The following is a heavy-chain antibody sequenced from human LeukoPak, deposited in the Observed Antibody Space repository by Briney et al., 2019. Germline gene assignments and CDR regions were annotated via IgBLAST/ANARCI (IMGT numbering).Heavy chain of an antibody. CDR1: AFTFSSYS. CDR3: ARDILSDSYYGMDV. D-gene: IGHD3-9*01. CDR2: ISSSSSYI. J-gene: IGHJ6*02. V-gene: IGHV3-21*01. Sequence: GGSLRLSCAASAFTFSSYSMNWVRQAPGKGLEWVSSISSSSSYIYYADSVKGRFTISRDNAKNSLYLQMNSLRAEDTAVYYCARDILSDSYYGMDVWGQGTTVTVSS.